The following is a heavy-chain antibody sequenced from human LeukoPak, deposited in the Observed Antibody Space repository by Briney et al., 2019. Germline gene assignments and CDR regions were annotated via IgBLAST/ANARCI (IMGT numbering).Heavy chain of an antibody. CDR3: ARHVGSGITIFGVVIRGAFDI. Sequence: SETLSLTCAVYGGSFSGYYWSWIRQPPGKGLEWIGEINHSGSTNYNPSLKSRVTISVDTSKNQFSLKLSSVTAADTAVYCCARHVGSGITIFGVVIRGAFDIWGQGTMVTVSS. D-gene: IGHD3-3*01. CDR2: INHSGST. J-gene: IGHJ3*02. V-gene: IGHV4-34*01. CDR1: GGSFSGYY.